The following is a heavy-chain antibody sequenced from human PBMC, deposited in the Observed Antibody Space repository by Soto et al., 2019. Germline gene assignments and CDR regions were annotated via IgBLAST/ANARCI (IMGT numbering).Heavy chain of an antibody. CDR2: ISGSGGST. V-gene: IGHV3-23*01. D-gene: IGHD4-17*01. J-gene: IGHJ4*02. CDR1: GFTFSSYA. CDR3: AKGQPVVPHDYGDYEFDY. Sequence: GGSLRLSCAASGFTFSSYAMSWVRQAPGKGLEWVSAISGSGGSTYYADSVKGRFTISRDNSKNTLYLQMNSLRAEDTAVYYCAKGQPVVPHDYGDYEFDYWGQGTLVTVSS.